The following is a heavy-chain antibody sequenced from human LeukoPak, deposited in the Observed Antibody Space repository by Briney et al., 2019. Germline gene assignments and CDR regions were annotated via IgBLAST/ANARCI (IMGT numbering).Heavy chain of an antibody. D-gene: IGHD3-22*01. CDR3: ARDQVSMIVVRTTNWDFDL. V-gene: IGHV3-7*01. Sequence: GGSLRLSCAASGFTFTTYWMSCVRQAPGKGLEWLANINQDGSEMYYVDSVKGRFTISRDNGKNSLYLQINSLRADDTAVYYCARDQVSMIVVRTTNWDFDLWGRGTLVTVSS. CDR1: GFTFTTYW. CDR2: INQDGSEM. J-gene: IGHJ2*01.